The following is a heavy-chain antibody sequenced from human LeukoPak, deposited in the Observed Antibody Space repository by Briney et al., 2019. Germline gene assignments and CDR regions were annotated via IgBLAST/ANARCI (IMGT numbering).Heavy chain of an antibody. CDR1: GYTFTSYG. CDR2: ISAYNSNT. J-gene: IGHJ1*01. CDR3: ARDCSSTSCSEYFQH. Sequence: ASVKVSCKASGYTFTSYGISWVRQAPGQGLEWMGWISAYNSNTNYPQKLQGRVTMTTDTSTSTAYMELRSLRSDDTAVYYCARDCSSTSCSEYFQHWGQGTLVSVSS. V-gene: IGHV1-18*01. D-gene: IGHD2-2*01.